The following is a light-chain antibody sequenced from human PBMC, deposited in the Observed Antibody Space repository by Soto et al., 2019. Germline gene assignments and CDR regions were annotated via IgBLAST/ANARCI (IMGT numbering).Light chain of an antibody. Sequence: EIVMTQSPATLSVSPGERATLSCRASQSVSSNLAWYQQKPGQAPRLLIYGASTRPPGIPARFSGSGSGTEFTLTISSLQSEDFAVYYCQQYNNWPPYTFGQGTKLEIK. CDR1: QSVSSN. CDR3: QQYNNWPPYT. J-gene: IGKJ2*01. V-gene: IGKV3-15*01. CDR2: GAS.